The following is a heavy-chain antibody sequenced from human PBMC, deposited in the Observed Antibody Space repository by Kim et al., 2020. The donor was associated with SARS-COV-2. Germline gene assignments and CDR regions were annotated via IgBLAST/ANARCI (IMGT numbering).Heavy chain of an antibody. CDR2: INSDGSST. CDR1: GFTFSSYW. D-gene: IGHD1-26*01. J-gene: IGHJ5*02. Sequence: GGSLRLSCAASGFTFSSYWMHWVRQAPGKGLVWVSRINSDGSSTSYADSVKGRFTISRDNAKNTLYLQMNSLRAEDTAVYYCARASIVGATWGVNWFDPWGQGTLVTVSS. V-gene: IGHV3-74*01. CDR3: ARASIVGATWGVNWFDP.